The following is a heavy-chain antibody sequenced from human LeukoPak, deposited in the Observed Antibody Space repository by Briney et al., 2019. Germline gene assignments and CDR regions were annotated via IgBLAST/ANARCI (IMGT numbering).Heavy chain of an antibody. Sequence: GGSLRLSCAASGFSFSSYAMSWVRQAPGKGLEWVSGISGSGGSTYYADCVKGRFTISRDNSKNTLYVQMNSLRAEDTAVYYCAKARGFCSGGSCYNPFDPWGQGTLVTVSS. V-gene: IGHV3-23*01. CDR2: ISGSGGST. D-gene: IGHD2-15*01. CDR1: GFSFSSYA. CDR3: AKARGFCSGGSCYNPFDP. J-gene: IGHJ5*02.